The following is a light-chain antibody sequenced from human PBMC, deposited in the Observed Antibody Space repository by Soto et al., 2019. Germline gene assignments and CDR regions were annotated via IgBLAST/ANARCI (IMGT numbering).Light chain of an antibody. J-gene: IGLJ2*01. CDR2: EVS. CDR3: SSYTSTSTRVI. CDR1: SSDIGAYNY. V-gene: IGLV2-14*01. Sequence: QSALTQPASVSGSPGQSITISCTGTSSDIGAYNYVSWYQQSPGEVPKLLIYEVSHRPSGVSTHFSGSKSGNTASLTISGLQAEDEADYYCSSYTSTSTRVIFGGGTKLTVL.